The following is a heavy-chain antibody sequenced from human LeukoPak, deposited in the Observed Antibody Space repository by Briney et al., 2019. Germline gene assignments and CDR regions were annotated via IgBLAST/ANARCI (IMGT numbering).Heavy chain of an antibody. CDR3: ARDRGGWYRYYFDY. Sequence: SVKVSCKASGGTFSNYAIGWVRQAPGQGLEWMGGIIPFFGTANYAQKFQGRVTITADESTSTANMELTSLRSEDSAVYYCARDRGGWYRYYFDYWGQGTLVTVSS. D-gene: IGHD6-19*01. J-gene: IGHJ4*02. CDR2: IIPFFGTA. V-gene: IGHV1-69*13. CDR1: GGTFSNYA.